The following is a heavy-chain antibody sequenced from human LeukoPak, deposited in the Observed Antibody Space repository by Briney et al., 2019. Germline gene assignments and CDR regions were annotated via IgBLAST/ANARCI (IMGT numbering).Heavy chain of an antibody. CDR1: GFTFSSYA. D-gene: IGHD2-2*03. CDR2: IADDGSNK. CDR3: ARVDDLDAFDT. J-gene: IGHJ3*02. Sequence: GRSLRLSCAASGFTFSSYAMHWVRQAPGKGLKWVAVIADDGSNKYYADSVKGRFTISGDNSNNTLYLQMNSLRAEDTAVYYCARVDDLDAFDTWGQGTMVTVSS. V-gene: IGHV3-30*04.